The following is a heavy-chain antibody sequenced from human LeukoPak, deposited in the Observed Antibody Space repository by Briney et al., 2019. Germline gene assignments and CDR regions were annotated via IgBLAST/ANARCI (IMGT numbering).Heavy chain of an antibody. CDR3: ASLPIVVVTGY. CDR1: GVSFSGYY. Sequence: PSETLSLTCVVYGVSFSGYYWSWIRQPPGKGLEWIASIYYTGSTYYNPSLKSRVTISVDTSKNQFSLKLRSVTATDTAIYYCASLPIVVVTGYWGQGILVTVSS. D-gene: IGHD3-22*01. V-gene: IGHV4-34*01. CDR2: IYYTGST. J-gene: IGHJ4*02.